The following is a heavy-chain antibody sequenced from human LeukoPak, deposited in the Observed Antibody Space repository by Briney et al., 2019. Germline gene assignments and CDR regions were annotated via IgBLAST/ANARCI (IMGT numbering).Heavy chain of an antibody. J-gene: IGHJ1*01. V-gene: IGHV4-38-2*02. CDR3: ARDEYYYDSSGWFQH. CDR1: GYSISSGYY. CDR2: IFHSGST. D-gene: IGHD3-22*01. Sequence: SETLSLTCTVSGYSISSGYYWGWIRPRPGKGLEWIGNIFHSGSTYYNPSLTSRVTISVDTSKNQFSLKLSSVTAADTAIYYCARDEYYYDSSGWFQHWGQGTLVTVSS.